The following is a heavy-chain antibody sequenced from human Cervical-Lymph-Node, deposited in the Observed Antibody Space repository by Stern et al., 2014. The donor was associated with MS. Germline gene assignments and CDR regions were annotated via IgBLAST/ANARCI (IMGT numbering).Heavy chain of an antibody. CDR2: ISADSGST. J-gene: IGHJ4*02. CDR3: ARDKMHAFDS. V-gene: IGHV1-18*01. Sequence: VQLVESGTEVKKPGASLIVSCKASGYTFTNYGLRWVRQAPGQGLEWLGWISADSGSTKYTQNLRDRLTLTRDTSTGTAYMDLRTLRAEDTAVYYCARDKMHAFDSWGQGTPVSVSS. D-gene: IGHD5-24*01. CDR1: GYTFTNYG.